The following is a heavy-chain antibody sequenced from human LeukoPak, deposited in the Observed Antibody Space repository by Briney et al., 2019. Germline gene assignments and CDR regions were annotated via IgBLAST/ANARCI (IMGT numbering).Heavy chain of an antibody. CDR3: ARDVDYGGKFDY. D-gene: IGHD4-23*01. Sequence: SETLSLTCTVSGGSISSGTYYWSWIRQPAGKGLEWIGRLYTRGTTNYNPALKSRVTTSLDTSKNQFSLRLNSVTAADTAVYYCARDVDYGGKFDYWGQGTLVTVSS. J-gene: IGHJ4*02. CDR1: GGSISSGTYY. V-gene: IGHV4-61*02. CDR2: LYTRGTT.